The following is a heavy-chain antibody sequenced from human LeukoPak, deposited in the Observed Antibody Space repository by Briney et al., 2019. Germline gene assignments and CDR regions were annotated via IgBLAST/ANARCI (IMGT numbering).Heavy chain of an antibody. CDR2: IKAGGSEK. J-gene: IGHJ4*02. V-gene: IGHV3-7*05. CDR3: AYRNDFEY. CDR1: GFSLSGHW. Sequence: PGGSLRLSCATSGFSLSGHWMNWVRQPPGKGLEWVANIKAGGSEKYYVDSVKGRFTISRDDAKRTVGLQMDNLRTEDTAVYYCAYRNDFEYWGQGTLVTVSS. D-gene: IGHD1-26*01.